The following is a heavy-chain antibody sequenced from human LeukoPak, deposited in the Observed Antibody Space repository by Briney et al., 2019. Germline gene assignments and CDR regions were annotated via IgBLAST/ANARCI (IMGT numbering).Heavy chain of an antibody. D-gene: IGHD1-26*01. Sequence: SETLSLACTVSGGSISSYYWSWIRQPPGKGLEWIGYIYYSGSTSYNPSLKSRVTISVDTSKNHFSLKLSSVTAADTAVYYCARYSGSYPHDAFDIWGQGTMVTVSS. J-gene: IGHJ3*02. CDR2: IYYSGST. CDR1: GGSISSYY. V-gene: IGHV4-59*01. CDR3: ARYSGSYPHDAFDI.